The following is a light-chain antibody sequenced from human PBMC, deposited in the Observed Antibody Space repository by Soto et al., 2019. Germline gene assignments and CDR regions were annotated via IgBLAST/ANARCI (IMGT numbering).Light chain of an antibody. Sequence: QSVLTQPPSVSGAPGQRVTISCTGSSSNIGAGYDVHWYQQLPGTAPKLLIYGNSNRPSGVPDRFSGSKSGTSASLAITGLQAEDEADYYWQSYDSSLSAPVFGGGTKLPVL. CDR2: GNS. CDR3: QSYDSSLSAPV. CDR1: SSNIGAGYD. J-gene: IGLJ2*01. V-gene: IGLV1-40*01.